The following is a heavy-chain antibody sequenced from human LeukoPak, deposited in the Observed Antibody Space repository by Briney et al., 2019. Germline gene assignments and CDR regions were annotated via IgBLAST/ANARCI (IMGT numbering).Heavy chain of an antibody. Sequence: SVKVSCKASGGTFSSYAISWVRQAPGQGLEWMGGIIPIFGTANYAQKFQCRVTITADESTSTAYMELSRLRSEDTAVYYCARDLSGGYVGAFDIWGQGTMVTVSS. D-gene: IGHD5-12*01. CDR2: IIPIFGTA. CDR3: ARDLSGGYVGAFDI. V-gene: IGHV1-69*13. CDR1: GGTFSSYA. J-gene: IGHJ3*02.